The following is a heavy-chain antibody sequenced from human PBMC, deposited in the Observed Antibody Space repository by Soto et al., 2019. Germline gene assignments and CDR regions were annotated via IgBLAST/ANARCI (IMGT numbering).Heavy chain of an antibody. D-gene: IGHD4-17*01. J-gene: IGHJ6*01. Sequence: QVQLVESGGGVVQPGRSLRLSCAASGFTFSSYGMHWVRQAPGKGLEWVAVISYDGSNKYYADSVKGRFTISRDNSKNTLYLQMNSLRAEDTAVYYCAKRDTVTTGAYGMDVW. CDR3: AKRDTVTTGAYGMDV. V-gene: IGHV3-30*18. CDR1: GFTFSSYG. CDR2: ISYDGSNK.